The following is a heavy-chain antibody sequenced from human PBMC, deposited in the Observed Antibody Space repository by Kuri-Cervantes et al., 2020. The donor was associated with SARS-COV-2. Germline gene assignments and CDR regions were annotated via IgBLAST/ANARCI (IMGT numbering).Heavy chain of an antibody. D-gene: IGHD2-15*01. CDR1: GGSISSSNW. Sequence: GSLRLSCAVSGGSISSSNWWSWVRQPPGKGLEWIGEIYHSGSTNYNPSLKSRVIISVDTSKNQFSLKLSSVTAADTAVYYCARGRWSPLWGQGTRVTVSS. CDR2: IYHSGST. V-gene: IGHV4-4*02. CDR3: ARGRWSPL. J-gene: IGHJ4*02.